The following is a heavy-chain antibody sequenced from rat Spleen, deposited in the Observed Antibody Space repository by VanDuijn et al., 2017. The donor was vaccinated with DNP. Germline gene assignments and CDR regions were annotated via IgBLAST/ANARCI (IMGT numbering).Heavy chain of an antibody. CDR3: AKGGTYYGYQGDY. D-gene: IGHD1-9*01. J-gene: IGHJ2*01. V-gene: IGHV5-58*01. Sequence: EVQLVESGGGPVQPGRSLKLSCVASGFIFSNYWMTWIRQAPGKGLEWVATISYDGSDTYYRDSMKGRFTISRDNAENTVYLQMNSLRSEDTATYYCAKGGTYYGYQGDYWGQGVMVTVSS. CDR1: GFIFSNYW. CDR2: ISYDGSDT.